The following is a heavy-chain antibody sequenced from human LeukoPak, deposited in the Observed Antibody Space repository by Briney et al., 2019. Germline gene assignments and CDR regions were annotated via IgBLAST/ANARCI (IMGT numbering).Heavy chain of an antibody. D-gene: IGHD3-10*01. J-gene: IGHJ3*02. CDR3: AKGLSRFGEFLQGGDAFDI. Sequence: HPGGSLRLSCAASGFTVSSNYMSWVRQAPGKGLEWVSVIYSGGSTYYADSVKGRFTISRDNSKNTLYLQMNSLRAEDTAVYYCAKGLSRFGEFLQGGDAFDIWGQGTMVTVSS. CDR1: GFTVSSNY. CDR2: IYSGGST. V-gene: IGHV3-53*05.